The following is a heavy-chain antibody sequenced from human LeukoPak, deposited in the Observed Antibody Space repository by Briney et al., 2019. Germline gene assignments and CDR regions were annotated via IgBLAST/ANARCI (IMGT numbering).Heavy chain of an antibody. CDR2: IYHSGST. D-gene: IGHD2-2*01. V-gene: IGHV4-30-2*01. J-gene: IGHJ5*02. CDR1: GGSISSGGYS. Sequence: SETQSLTCADSGGSISSGGYSWSWIRQPPGKGLEWIGYIYHSGSTYYNPSLKSRVTISVDRSKNQFSLKLSSVTAADTAVYYCARGGYVPAAIVAPPRPTNWFDPWGQGTLVTVSS. CDR3: ARGGYVPAAIVAPPRPTNWFDP.